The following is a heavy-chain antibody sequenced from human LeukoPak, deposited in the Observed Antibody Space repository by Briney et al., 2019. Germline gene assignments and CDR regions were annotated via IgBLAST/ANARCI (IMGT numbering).Heavy chain of an antibody. CDR1: AFPFSTYS. V-gene: IGHV3-21*04. Sequence: GGSLRLSCAASAFPFSTYSMDWVRQAPGKGLEWVASISSSSGYIPYADSVKGRFTVSRDNAKDSLFLQMDSLRVEDTAVYYCAREGSVVEFEYWGQGTLVTVSS. CDR2: ISSSSGYI. CDR3: AREGSVVEFEY. J-gene: IGHJ4*02. D-gene: IGHD3-22*01.